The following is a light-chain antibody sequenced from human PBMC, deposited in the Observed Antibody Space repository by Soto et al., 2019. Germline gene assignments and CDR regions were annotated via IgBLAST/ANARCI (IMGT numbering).Light chain of an antibody. CDR1: QSVTSN. CDR3: QQRSNWPPT. J-gene: IGKJ1*01. CDR2: DAS. V-gene: IGKV3-11*01. Sequence: DIVMTQSPATLSVSPGERATLSCRASQSVTSNLAWYQQKPGQAPRLLIYDASNRATGIPARFSGSGSGTDFTLTISSLEPEDFAVYYCQQRSNWPPTFGQGTKVDIK.